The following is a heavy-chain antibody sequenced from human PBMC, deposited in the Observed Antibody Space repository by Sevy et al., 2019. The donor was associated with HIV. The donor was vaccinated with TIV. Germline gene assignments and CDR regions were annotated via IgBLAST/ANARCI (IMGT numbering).Heavy chain of an antibody. J-gene: IGHJ4*02. Sequence: GGSLRLSCAASGFTFSSYSMNWVRQAPGKGLEWVSSISSSSSYIYYADSVKGRFTISRDNAKNSLYLQMNSLRAEDTAVYYCARGACCTNALCYNDYWGQGTLVTVSS. CDR1: GFTFSSYS. CDR2: ISSSSSYI. CDR3: ARGACCTNALCYNDY. V-gene: IGHV3-21*01. D-gene: IGHD2-8*01.